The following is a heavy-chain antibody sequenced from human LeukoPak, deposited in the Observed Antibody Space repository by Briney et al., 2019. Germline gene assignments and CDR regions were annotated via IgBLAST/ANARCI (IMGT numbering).Heavy chain of an antibody. J-gene: IGHJ4*02. CDR3: ARDNPPYCGGDCYSDY. CDR2: ISAYNGNT. Sequence: GASVKVSCKASGYTFTSYGISWVRQAPGQGLEWMGWISAYNGNTNYAQKLQGRVTMTTDTSTSTAYMELRSLRSDDTAVYYCARDNPPYCGGDCYSDYWGQGTLVTVSS. V-gene: IGHV1-18*01. D-gene: IGHD2-21*02. CDR1: GYTFTSYG.